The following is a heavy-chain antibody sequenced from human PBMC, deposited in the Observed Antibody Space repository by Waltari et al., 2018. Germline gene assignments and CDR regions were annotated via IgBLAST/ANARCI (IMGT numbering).Heavy chain of an antibody. D-gene: IGHD6-13*01. J-gene: IGHJ6*02. CDR1: GDSVSSNSAA. Sequence: QVQLQQSGPGLVKPSQTLSLTCAISGDSVSSNSAAWNWIRQSPSRGLEVLGRQYSRSKWYNEYAVSVKSRITINPDTSKNQFSLQLNSVTPEDTAVYYCARDDRIAAAGYYYYYGMDVWGQGTTVTVSS. CDR2: QYSRSKWYN. V-gene: IGHV6-1*01. CDR3: ARDDRIAAAGYYYYYGMDV.